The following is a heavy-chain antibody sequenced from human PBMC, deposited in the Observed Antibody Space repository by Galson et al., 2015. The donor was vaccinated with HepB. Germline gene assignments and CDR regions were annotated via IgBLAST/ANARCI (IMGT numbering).Heavy chain of an antibody. CDR2: IIPILGIA. D-gene: IGHD6-13*01. CDR3: ARALAAAGTIDAFDI. V-gene: IGHV1-69*02. CDR1: GGTFSSYT. J-gene: IGHJ3*02. Sequence: SVKVSCKASGGTFSSYTISWVRQAPGQGLEWMGRIIPILGIANYAQKFQGRVTITADKSTGTAYMELSSLRSEDTAVYYCARALAAAGTIDAFDIWGQGTMVTVSS.